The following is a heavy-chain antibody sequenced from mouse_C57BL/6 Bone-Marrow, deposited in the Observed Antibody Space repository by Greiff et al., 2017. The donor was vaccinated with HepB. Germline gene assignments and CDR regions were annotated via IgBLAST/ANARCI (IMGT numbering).Heavy chain of an antibody. Sequence: QVQLKESGPELVKPGASVKISCKASGYAFSSSWMNWVKQRPGKGLEWIGRIYPGDGDTNYNGKCKGKATLTAYKSSSTAYMQLSSLTSEDSAVYVCARQPENDWGQGTTLTVSS. J-gene: IGHJ2*01. V-gene: IGHV1-82*01. CDR3: ARQPEND. CDR2: IYPGDGDT. CDR1: GYAFSSSW.